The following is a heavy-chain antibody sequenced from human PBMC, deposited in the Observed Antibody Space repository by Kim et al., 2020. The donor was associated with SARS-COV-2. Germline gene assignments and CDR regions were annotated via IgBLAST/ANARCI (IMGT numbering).Heavy chain of an antibody. CDR1: GGTFSSYA. CDR2: IIPIFGTA. V-gene: IGHV1-69*13. CDR3: ARSTVTRYYFDY. Sequence: SVKVSCKASGGTFSSYAISWVRQAPGQGLEWMGGIIPIFGTANYAQKFQGRVTITADEPTSTAYMELSSLRSEDTAVYYCARSTVTRYYFDYWGQGTLVTVSS. D-gene: IGHD4-4*01. J-gene: IGHJ4*02.